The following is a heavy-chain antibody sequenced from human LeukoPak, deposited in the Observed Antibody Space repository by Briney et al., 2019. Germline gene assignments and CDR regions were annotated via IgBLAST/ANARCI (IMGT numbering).Heavy chain of an antibody. CDR1: GFTFSSYS. CDR3: ARDRRGYDFWSGYSFWFDP. D-gene: IGHD3-3*01. J-gene: IGHJ5*02. Sequence: PGGSLRLSCAASGFTFSSYSMSWVRQAPGKGLEWVSSISSSDTYIYYAESVKGRFTISRDNAKNSLYLQMNSLRAEDTAVYYCARDRRGYDFWSGYSFWFDPWGQGTLVTVSS. CDR2: ISSSDTYI. V-gene: IGHV3-21*01.